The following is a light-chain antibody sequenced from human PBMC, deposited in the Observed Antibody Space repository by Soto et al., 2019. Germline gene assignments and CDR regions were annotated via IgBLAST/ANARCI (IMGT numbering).Light chain of an antibody. CDR1: QAMSNS. V-gene: IGKV1-16*01. CDR2: SAS. Sequence: DIQMTQSPSSLSASLGDRVIITCRASQAMSNSLAWFQQKPGKAPKSLLYSASGLQGGVPSRFSGSGSGTDFTLTISSLQPGDFATYYCLQYHSYPYTFGQGTKL. CDR3: LQYHSYPYT. J-gene: IGKJ2*01.